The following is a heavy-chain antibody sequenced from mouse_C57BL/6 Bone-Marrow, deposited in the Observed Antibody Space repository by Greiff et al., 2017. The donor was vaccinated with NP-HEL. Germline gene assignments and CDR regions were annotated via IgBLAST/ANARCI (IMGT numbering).Heavy chain of an antibody. Sequence: QVQLQQSGAELVKPGASVKLSCKASGYTFTSYWMHWVKQRPGQGLEWIGMIHPNSGSTNYNEKFKSKATLTVDKSSSTAYMQLSSLTSEDSAVYYCARLGITTVVDAMDYWGQGTSVTVSS. D-gene: IGHD1-1*01. CDR2: IHPNSGST. V-gene: IGHV1-64*01. CDR1: GYTFTSYW. CDR3: ARLGITTVVDAMDY. J-gene: IGHJ4*01.